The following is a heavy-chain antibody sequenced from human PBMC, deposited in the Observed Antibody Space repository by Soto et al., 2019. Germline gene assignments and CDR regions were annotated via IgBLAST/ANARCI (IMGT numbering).Heavy chain of an antibody. CDR1: GGSISSYY. J-gene: IGHJ5*02. V-gene: IGHV4-59*01. Sequence: PSETLSLTCTVSGGSISSYYWSWIRQPPGKGLEYIGYIYYSGSTNYNPSLKSRVTISVDTSKKQFSLKLSSVTAADTAVYYCARSLSSGSYTNWFDPWGQGTLVTVSS. CDR2: IYYSGST. CDR3: ARSLSSGSYTNWFDP. D-gene: IGHD1-26*01.